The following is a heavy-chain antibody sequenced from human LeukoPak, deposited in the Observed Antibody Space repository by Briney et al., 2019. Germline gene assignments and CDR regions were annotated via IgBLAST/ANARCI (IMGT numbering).Heavy chain of an antibody. D-gene: IGHD2-8*02. CDR3: ARAGGPHTVDV. CDR1: GFTFSAYW. Sequence: GGSLRLSCAASGFTFSAYWMSWVRQAPGKGLEWVANINQDGSAKYYVDSVKGRFTISRDNAKNTLFLQVNSLRAEDTAVFYCARAGGPHTVDVWGQGTTVTVSS. J-gene: IGHJ6*02. CDR2: INQDGSAK. V-gene: IGHV3-7*01.